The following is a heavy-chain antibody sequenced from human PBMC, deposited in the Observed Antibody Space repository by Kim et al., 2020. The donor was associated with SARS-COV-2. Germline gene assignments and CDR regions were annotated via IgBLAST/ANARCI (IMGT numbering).Heavy chain of an antibody. CDR3: AKPPTVTTNYYYYYMDV. CDR1: GFTFSSYA. D-gene: IGHD4-17*01. J-gene: IGHJ6*03. Sequence: GGSLRLSCAASGFTFSSYAMSWVRQAPGKGLEWVSAIIGGGGRTYYADSVKGRFTISRDNSKNTLYLQMDSLRAEDRAVYYCAKPPTVTTNYYYYYMDVWGKGTTVTVSS. V-gene: IGHV3-23*01. CDR2: IIGGGGRT.